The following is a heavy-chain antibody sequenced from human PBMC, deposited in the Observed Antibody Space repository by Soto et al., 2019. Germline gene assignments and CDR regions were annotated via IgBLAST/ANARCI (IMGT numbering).Heavy chain of an antibody. D-gene: IGHD4-17*01. CDR2: INSDGSST. J-gene: IGHJ6*04. V-gene: IGHV3-74*01. CDR3: ARDEDYVAFCMDF. Sequence: GGSLRLSCAASGFTFSSYWMHWVRQAPGKGLVWVSRINSDGSSTSYADSVKGRFTISRDNAKNTLYLQMNSLRAEDTAAYYCARDEDYVAFCMDFWGKGTTVTLSS. CDR1: GFTFSSYW.